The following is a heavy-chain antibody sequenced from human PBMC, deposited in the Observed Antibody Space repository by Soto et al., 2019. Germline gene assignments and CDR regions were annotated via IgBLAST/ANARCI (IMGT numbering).Heavy chain of an antibody. Sequence: LSLTCTVSGDSMATGGHYYNWIRQVPGKGLEWIGYVYYSGATHYTPSLRARATISRDTSKNQFSLRLISVTAADTALYYCARDKDLQPTVWGFWGQGIQVTVSS. CDR2: VYYSGAT. V-gene: IGHV4-31*03. J-gene: IGHJ4*02. D-gene: IGHD7-27*01. CDR1: GDSMATGGHY. CDR3: ARDKDLQPTVWGF.